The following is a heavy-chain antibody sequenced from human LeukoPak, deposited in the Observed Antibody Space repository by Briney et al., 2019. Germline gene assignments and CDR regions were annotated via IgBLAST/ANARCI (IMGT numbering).Heavy chain of an antibody. J-gene: IGHJ4*02. CDR2: ISSSSSYI. V-gene: IGHV3-21*01. D-gene: IGHD6-13*01. CDR1: GFTFSSYS. Sequence: GGSLRLSCAASGFTFSSYSMIWVRQAPGKGLEWVSSISSSSSYIYYADSVKGRFTISRDNAKNSLYLQMNSLRAEDTAVYYCARAGYSSSWYVGGYYFDYWGQGTLVTVSS. CDR3: ARAGYSSSWYVGGYYFDY.